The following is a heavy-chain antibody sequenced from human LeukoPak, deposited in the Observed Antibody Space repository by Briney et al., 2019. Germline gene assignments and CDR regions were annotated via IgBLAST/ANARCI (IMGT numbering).Heavy chain of an antibody. Sequence: GGSLRLSCAASGFTFSSYSMTWVRQAPGKGLEWLSYISSSSTTIHYADSVKGRFTISRDNAKNSLYLQMNSLRAEDTAIYYCARDEYYDSSGYTPWGQGTLVTVSS. J-gene: IGHJ4*02. V-gene: IGHV3-48*01. CDR1: GFTFSSYS. CDR2: ISSSSTTI. D-gene: IGHD3-22*01. CDR3: ARDEYYDSSGYTP.